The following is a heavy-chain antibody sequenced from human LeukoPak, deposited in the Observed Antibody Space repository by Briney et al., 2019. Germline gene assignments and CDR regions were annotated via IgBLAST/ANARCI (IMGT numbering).Heavy chain of an antibody. V-gene: IGHV4-59*01. J-gene: IGHJ4*02. CDR2: IYYSGST. CDR1: GGSISSYY. D-gene: IGHD1-26*01. CDR3: ARGGSYYGYFDY. Sequence: SGTLALTCTVSGGSISSYYWGWIRQPPGKGLEWIGYIYYSGSTNYNPSLKSRVTISVDASKNQFSLKLSSVTAADTAVYYCARGGSYYGYFDYWGQGTLVTVSS.